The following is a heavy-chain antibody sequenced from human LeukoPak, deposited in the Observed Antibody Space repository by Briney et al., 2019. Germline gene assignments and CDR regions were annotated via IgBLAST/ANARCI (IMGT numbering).Heavy chain of an antibody. D-gene: IGHD4-23*01. CDR1: GFTFSNAW. CDR2: IKSKTDGGTT. V-gene: IGHV3-15*01. Sequence: GGSLRLSCAASGFTFSNAWMSWVRQAPGKGLEWVGRIKSKTDGGTTDYAAPVKGRFTISRDDSKNTLYLQMNSLKTEDTAVYYCTTYGAYGGTFFDYWGQGTLVTVSS. J-gene: IGHJ4*02. CDR3: TTYGAYGGTFFDY.